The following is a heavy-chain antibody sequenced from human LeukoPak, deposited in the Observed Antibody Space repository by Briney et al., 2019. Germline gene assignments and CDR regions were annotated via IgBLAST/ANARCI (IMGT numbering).Heavy chain of an antibody. CDR3: ASRDQNSSGYYFDY. D-gene: IGHD3-22*01. CDR2: INHSGST. J-gene: IGHJ4*02. CDR1: GGSFSGYY. V-gene: IGHV4-34*01. Sequence: PSETLSLTCAVYGGSFSGYYWSWIRQPPGKGLEWIGEINHSGSTNYNPSLKSRVTISVDTSKNQFSLKLSSVTAADTAVYYCASRDQNSSGYYFDYWGQGTLVTVSS.